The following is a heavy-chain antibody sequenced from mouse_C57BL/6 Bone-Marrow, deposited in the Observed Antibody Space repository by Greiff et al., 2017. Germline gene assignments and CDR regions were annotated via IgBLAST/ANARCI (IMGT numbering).Heavy chain of an antibody. CDR2: IYPSDSET. CDR1: GYTFTSYW. Sequence: VQLQQPGAELVRPGSSVKLSCKASGYTFTSYWMDWVKQRPGQGLEWIGNIYPSDSETHYNQKFKDKATLTVDKSSSTAYMQLSSLTSEDSAVYYCARKSAQATPDYWGQGTLVTVSA. D-gene: IGHD3-2*02. V-gene: IGHV1-61*01. CDR3: ARKSAQATPDY. J-gene: IGHJ3*01.